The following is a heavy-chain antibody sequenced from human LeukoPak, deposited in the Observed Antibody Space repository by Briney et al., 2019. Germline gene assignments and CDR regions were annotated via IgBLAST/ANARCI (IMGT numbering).Heavy chain of an antibody. CDR2: IYHSGST. CDR3: ARHVLNARWELLHYFDY. V-gene: IGHV4-30-2*01. J-gene: IGHJ4*02. CDR1: GGSISSGGYY. Sequence: PSQTLSLTCTVSGGSISSGGYYWSWIRQPPGKGLEWIGYIYHSGSTYYNPSLKSRVTISVDRSKNQFSLKLSSVTAADTAVYYCARHVLNARWELLHYFDYWGQGTLVTVSS. D-gene: IGHD1-26*01.